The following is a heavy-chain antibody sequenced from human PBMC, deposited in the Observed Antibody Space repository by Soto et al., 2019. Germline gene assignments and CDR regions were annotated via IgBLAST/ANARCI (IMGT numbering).Heavy chain of an antibody. CDR3: VRDGTKNLRDWFDP. J-gene: IGHJ5*02. CDR1: GFTFGDYE. D-gene: IGHD1-1*01. V-gene: IGHV3-11*01. CDR2: LSRSGNTT. Sequence: QVQLVESGGGLVQPGGSLRLSCAASGFTFGDYEMSWIRQAAGKGPEWVSFLSRSGNTTYYADSVKGRFSISRDNAENSLYLQMESLRVEDTAMYYCVRDGTKNLRDWFDPWGQGILVTVSS.